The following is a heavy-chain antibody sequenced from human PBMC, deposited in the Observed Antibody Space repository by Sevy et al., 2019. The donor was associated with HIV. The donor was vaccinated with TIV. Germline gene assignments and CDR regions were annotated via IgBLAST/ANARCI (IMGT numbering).Heavy chain of an antibody. V-gene: IGHV3-48*03. CDR2: ISSSGSTI. CDR3: ARDKDEGYCSGGSCYSDYYGMDV. D-gene: IGHD2-15*01. CDR1: GFTFSSYE. J-gene: IGHJ6*02. Sequence: GGSLRLSCAASGFTFSSYEMNWVRQAPGKGLEWVSYISSSGSTIYYADSVKGRFTISRDNAKNSLYLQMNSLRAEDTAVYDCARDKDEGYCSGGSCYSDYYGMDVWGQGTTVTVSS.